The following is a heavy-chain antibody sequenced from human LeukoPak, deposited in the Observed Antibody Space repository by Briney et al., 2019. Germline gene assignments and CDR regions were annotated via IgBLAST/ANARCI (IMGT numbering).Heavy chain of an antibody. CDR3: AKHDSSGYYSGEYFQN. V-gene: IGHV3-23*01. D-gene: IGHD3-22*01. CDR1: GSTFSSYA. J-gene: IGHJ1*01. Sequence: PGGSLRLSCAASGSTFSSYAMSWVRQAPGKGLEWVSAISGSGRSTYYADSVKGRFTMSRDNSKNTLFLQMNSLRAEDTAVYYCAKHDSSGYYSGEYFQNWGQGILVTVSS. CDR2: ISGSGRST.